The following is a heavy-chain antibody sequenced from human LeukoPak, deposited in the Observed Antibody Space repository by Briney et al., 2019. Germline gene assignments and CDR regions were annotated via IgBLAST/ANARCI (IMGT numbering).Heavy chain of an antibody. CDR3: ARYGSRDGDYYYYGMDV. V-gene: IGHV1-69*01. D-gene: IGHD5-24*01. CDR2: IIPIFGTA. J-gene: IGHJ6*04. Sequence: ASVKVSCKASGGTFSSYAISWGRQAPGQGLEWMGGIIPIFGTANYAQKFQGRVTITADESTSTAYMELSSLRSEDTAVYYCARYGSRDGDYYYYGMDVWGKGTTVTVSS. CDR1: GGTFSSYA.